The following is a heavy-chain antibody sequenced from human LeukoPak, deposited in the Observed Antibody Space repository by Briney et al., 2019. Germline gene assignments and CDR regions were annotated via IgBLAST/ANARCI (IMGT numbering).Heavy chain of an antibody. V-gene: IGHV4-34*01. CDR3: ARGRYGLGFDY. CDR2: INHSGST. D-gene: IGHD1-14*01. J-gene: IGHJ4*02. CDR1: GGSFSGYY. Sequence: PSETLSLTCAVYGGSFSGYYWSWIRQPPGKGLEWIGEINHSGSTNYNPSLKSRVTISVDTSKNQFSLKLSSATAADTAVYYCARGRYGLGFDYWGQGTLVTVSS.